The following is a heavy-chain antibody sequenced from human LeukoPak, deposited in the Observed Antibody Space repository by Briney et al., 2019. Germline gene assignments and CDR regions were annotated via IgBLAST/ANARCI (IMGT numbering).Heavy chain of an antibody. CDR2: ISYDGSNK. J-gene: IGHJ6*02. Sequence: GGSLRLSRAASGFTFSSYAMHWVRQAPGKGLEWVAVISYDGSNKYYADSVKGRFTISRDNSKNTLYLQMNSLRAEDTAVYYCARSTAHYYGMDVWGQGTTVTVSS. D-gene: IGHD2-2*01. CDR3: ARSTAHYYGMDV. V-gene: IGHV3-30-3*01. CDR1: GFTFSSYA.